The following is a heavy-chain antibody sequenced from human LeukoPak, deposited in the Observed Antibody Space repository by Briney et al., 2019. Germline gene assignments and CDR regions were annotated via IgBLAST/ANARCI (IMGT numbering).Heavy chain of an antibody. CDR3: ARGSIAAAGTPIDY. D-gene: IGHD6-13*01. CDR1: GGSISSYY. V-gene: IGHV4-59*01. CDR2: IYYSGST. Sequence: PSETLSLTCTVSGGSISSYYWSWIRQPPGKGLEWIGYIYYSGSTNYRPSLKSRVTISVDTSKNQFSLKLSSVTAADTAVYYCARGSIAAAGTPIDYWGQGTLVTVSS. J-gene: IGHJ4*02.